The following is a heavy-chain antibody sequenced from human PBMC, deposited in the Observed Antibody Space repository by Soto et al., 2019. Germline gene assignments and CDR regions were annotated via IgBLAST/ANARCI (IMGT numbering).Heavy chain of an antibody. D-gene: IGHD5-12*01. Sequence: EVQLVESGGGLVKPGGSLRLSCAASEFTFSSYSMNWVRQAPGKGLEWVSSISSSSSYIYYADSVKGRFTISRDNAKNSLYLQMNSLRAEDTAVYYCAREVSNYSGYDFDYWGQGTLVTVSS. CDR2: ISSSSSYI. J-gene: IGHJ4*02. CDR3: AREVSNYSGYDFDY. CDR1: EFTFSSYS. V-gene: IGHV3-21*01.